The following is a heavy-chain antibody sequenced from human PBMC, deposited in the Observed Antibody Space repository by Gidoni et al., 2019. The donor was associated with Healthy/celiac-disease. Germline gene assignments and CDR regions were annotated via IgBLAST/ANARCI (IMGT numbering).Heavy chain of an antibody. CDR2: IYYSGST. Sequence: QVHLQESGPGLVKPSQTLSPTCTVSGGSISSGGYYWSWIRQHPGKGLEWIGYIYYSGSTYYNPSLKSRVTISVDTSKNQFSLKLSSVTAADTAVYYCERARDAIVGATYFDYWGQGTLVTVSS. V-gene: IGHV4-31*03. CDR1: GGSISSGGYY. CDR3: ERARDAIVGATYFDY. J-gene: IGHJ4*02. D-gene: IGHD1-26*01.